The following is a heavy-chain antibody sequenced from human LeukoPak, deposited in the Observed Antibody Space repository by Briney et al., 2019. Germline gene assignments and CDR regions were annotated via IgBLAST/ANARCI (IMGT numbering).Heavy chain of an antibody. J-gene: IGHJ4*02. V-gene: IGHV5-51*01. Sequence: GESLKISCKASGYNFTNYWIGWVRQMSGKGLEWMGFIYPDDSDTTYSPSFRGQVTISADRSSSTAYLLWSSLEASDTAIYYRVRSFGYWGQGTLVTVSS. CDR3: VRSFGY. D-gene: IGHD3-10*01. CDR1: GYNFTNYW. CDR2: IYPDDSDT.